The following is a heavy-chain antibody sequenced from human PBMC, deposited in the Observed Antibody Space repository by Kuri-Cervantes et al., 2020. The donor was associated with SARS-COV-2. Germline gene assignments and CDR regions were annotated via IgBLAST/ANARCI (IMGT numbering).Heavy chain of an antibody. D-gene: IGHD1-26*01. CDR2: ISHDGGDK. CDR1: GFTFSNHA. Sequence: GESLKISCAASGFTFSNHAMHWVRQAPGKGLEWVTVISHDGGDKYYAHSVQGRFTISRDNSRSTLFLQMNSLTTEDTALYYCAKGLGMGATVLPVFWGQGTLVTVSS. V-gene: IGHV3-30*04. J-gene: IGHJ4*02. CDR3: AKGLGMGATVLPVF.